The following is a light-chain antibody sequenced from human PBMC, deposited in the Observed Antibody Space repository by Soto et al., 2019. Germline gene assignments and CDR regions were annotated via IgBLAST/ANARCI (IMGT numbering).Light chain of an antibody. CDR1: QSVSSN. V-gene: IGKV3-15*01. Sequence: EIVMTQSPATLSASPGERVTLSCRAGQSVSSNLAWFQQNPGQAPRLLIYGASTRATDIPARFSGSGSGTEFTLTISSLQSEDFAVYYCQQYNNWPPEYTFGQGTKLEIK. CDR3: QQYNNWPPEYT. CDR2: GAS. J-gene: IGKJ2*01.